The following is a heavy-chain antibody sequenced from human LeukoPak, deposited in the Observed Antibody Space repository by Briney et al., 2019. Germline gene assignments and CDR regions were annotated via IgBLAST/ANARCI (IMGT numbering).Heavy chain of an antibody. CDR1: GYTFTSYA. CDR3: ARDYFGSGPYYAFEI. V-gene: IGHV1-3*01. CDR2: INAGNGNT. Sequence: GASVKVSCKASGYTFTSYAMHWVRQAPGQRLEWMGWINAGNGNTKYSQEFQGRVTITRDTSASTAYMELSSLRSDDTAMYYCARDYFGSGPYYAFEIWGQGTMVTVSS. J-gene: IGHJ3*02. D-gene: IGHD3-10*01.